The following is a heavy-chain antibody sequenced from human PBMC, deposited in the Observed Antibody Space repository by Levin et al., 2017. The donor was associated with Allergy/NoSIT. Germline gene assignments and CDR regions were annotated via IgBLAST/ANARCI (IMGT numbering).Heavy chain of an antibody. Sequence: EASVKVSCKASGYTFTSYDINWVRQATGQGLEWVGYMNPNSGKSGYAQKFQDRVTMTRNSSINIAYMELSSLRSEDTAVYYCARWGRIRVGESPTYYYYGMDVWGQGTTVTVSS. J-gene: IGHJ6*02. D-gene: IGHD3-10*01. CDR1: GYTFTSYD. CDR3: ARWGRIRVGESPTYYYYGMDV. V-gene: IGHV1-8*01. CDR2: MNPNSGKS.